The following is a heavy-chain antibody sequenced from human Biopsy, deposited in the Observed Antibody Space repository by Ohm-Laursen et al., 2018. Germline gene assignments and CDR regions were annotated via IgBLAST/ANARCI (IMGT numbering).Heavy chain of an antibody. CDR2: INPDSGGT. CDR1: AYTLTDYY. J-gene: IGHJ6*02. Sequence: ASVKVSCKASAYTLTDYYLHWVRQAPGQGLEWMGWINPDSGGTNYAQKFQGRVTMTRDTSISTVQMELSSLRSDDTAVYYRAIFEGYSDDNLDYEHYGMDVWGQGTTVTVSS. V-gene: IGHV1-2*02. D-gene: IGHD1-26*01. CDR3: AIFEGYSDDNLDYEHYGMDV.